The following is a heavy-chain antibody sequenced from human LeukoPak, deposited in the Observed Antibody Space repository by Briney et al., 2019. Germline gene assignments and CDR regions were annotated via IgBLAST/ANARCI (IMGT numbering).Heavy chain of an antibody. Sequence: ASVKVSCKASGYTFTNYDINWVRQAAGQGLEWMGWMNPNSGNTGYAQKFQGRVTMTRNTSISTAYMELSSLRSDDTAVYYCARDDVVAGYDYWGQGTLVPVSS. CDR3: ARDDVVAGYDY. J-gene: IGHJ4*02. CDR1: GYTFTNYD. V-gene: IGHV1-8*01. D-gene: IGHD2-21*01. CDR2: MNPNSGNT.